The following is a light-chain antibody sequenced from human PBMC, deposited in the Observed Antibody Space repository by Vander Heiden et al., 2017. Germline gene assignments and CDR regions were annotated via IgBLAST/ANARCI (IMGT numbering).Light chain of an antibody. Sequence: DMQVNGSPSSLSASVGDRVTITCRASQSISSYLNWYQQKPGKAPKLLIYAASSLQSGVPSRFSGSGSGTDFTLTISSLQPEDFATYYCQQSYSTPFTFGPGTKVDIK. CDR3: QQSYSTPFT. CDR1: QSISSY. J-gene: IGKJ3*01. CDR2: AAS. V-gene: IGKV1-39*01.